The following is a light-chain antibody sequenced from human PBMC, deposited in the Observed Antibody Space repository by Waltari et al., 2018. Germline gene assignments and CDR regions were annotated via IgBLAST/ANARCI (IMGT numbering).Light chain of an antibody. CDR1: SDNVGSYA. CDR3: STWDYRLGGWV. J-gene: IGLJ3*02. CDR2: VNS. Sequence: QSALTQEASVSGTVGQKVTLSCTGNSDNVGSYAVGWYQQISHGAPKTVMLVNSLRSGIPDRFSGSESGTTGSLTISGLQPEDEADYYCSTWDYRLGGWVFGGGTKLTVL. V-gene: IGLV1-44*01.